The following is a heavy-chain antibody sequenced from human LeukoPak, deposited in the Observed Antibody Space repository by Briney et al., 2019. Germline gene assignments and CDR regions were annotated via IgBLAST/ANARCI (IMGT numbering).Heavy chain of an antibody. Sequence: SETLSLTCTVSGGSISSGDYYWSWIRQPPGKGLEWIGYIYYSGSTYYNPSLKSRVTISVDTSKNQFSLKPSSVTAADTAVYYCAREDENTFDYWGQGTLVTVSS. CDR1: GGSISSGDYY. D-gene: IGHD2/OR15-2a*01. V-gene: IGHV4-30-4*01. CDR3: AREDENTFDY. CDR2: IYYSGST. J-gene: IGHJ4*02.